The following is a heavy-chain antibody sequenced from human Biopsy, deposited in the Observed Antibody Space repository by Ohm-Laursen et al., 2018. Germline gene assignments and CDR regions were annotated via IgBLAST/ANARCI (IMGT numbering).Heavy chain of an antibody. CDR1: GDTFTTSA. V-gene: IGHV1-69*04. D-gene: IGHD3-10*01. J-gene: IGHJ6*02. CDR2: IIPILGTV. Sequence: SSVKVSCKTSGDTFTTSAISWVRQVPGQGLDWMGRIIPILGTVDYGQNFQGRVTIRADTSTTFLELTSLRYDDTAVYYCGSGDIGGIGLDVWGLGTTVTVSS. CDR3: GSGDIGGIGLDV.